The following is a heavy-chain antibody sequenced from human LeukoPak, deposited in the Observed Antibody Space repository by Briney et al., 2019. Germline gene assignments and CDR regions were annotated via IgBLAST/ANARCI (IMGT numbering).Heavy chain of an antibody. CDR2: IHPEDSYS. Sequence: GESLKISCKASGYVFIRHWIGWVRQVPGKGLEWMGVIHPEDSYSSYNAAFQGQATLSVDESTSTAYLQLSSLKTSDTAIYYCARQNHYYYYMDVWGRGTTVTVSS. V-gene: IGHV5-51*01. J-gene: IGHJ6*03. CDR3: ARQNHYYYYMDV. CDR1: GYVFIRHW.